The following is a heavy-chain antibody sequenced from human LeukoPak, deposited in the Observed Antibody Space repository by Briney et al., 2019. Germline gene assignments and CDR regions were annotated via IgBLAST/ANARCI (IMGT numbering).Heavy chain of an antibody. CDR3: AREMDDSSGYYSY. CDR1: GYTFTSYG. V-gene: IGHV1-18*01. J-gene: IGHJ4*02. D-gene: IGHD3-22*01. Sequence: VSVKVSCKASGYTFTSYGISWVRQAPGQGLEWMGWISAYNGNTNYAQKLQGRVTMTTDTSTSIAYMELRSLSSDDTAVYYCAREMDDSSGYYSYWGQGTLVTVSS. CDR2: ISAYNGNT.